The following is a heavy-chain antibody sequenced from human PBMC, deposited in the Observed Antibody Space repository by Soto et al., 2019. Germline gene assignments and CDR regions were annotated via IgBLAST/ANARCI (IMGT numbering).Heavy chain of an antibody. D-gene: IGHD5-12*01. Sequence: SETLSLTCAVYGGSFSGYYWSWIRQPPGKGLEWIGEINHSGSTNYNPSLKSRVTISVDTSKNQFSLKLSSVTAADTAVYYCARDLGARWLQAGYFHYWGPGTLLTVSS. CDR1: GGSFSGYY. CDR2: INHSGST. V-gene: IGHV4-34*01. J-gene: IGHJ4*02. CDR3: ARDLGARWLQAGYFHY.